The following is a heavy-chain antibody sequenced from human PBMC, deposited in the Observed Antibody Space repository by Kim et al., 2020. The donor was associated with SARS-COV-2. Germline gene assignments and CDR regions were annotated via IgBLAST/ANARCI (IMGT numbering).Heavy chain of an antibody. Sequence: KGRFTISRDNSKNTLYLQMNSLRAEDTAVYYCARGEDGGYSYGYGSGSGYWGQGTLVTVSS. CDR3: ARGEDGGYSYGYGSGSGY. D-gene: IGHD5-18*01. J-gene: IGHJ4*02. V-gene: IGHV3-30*07.